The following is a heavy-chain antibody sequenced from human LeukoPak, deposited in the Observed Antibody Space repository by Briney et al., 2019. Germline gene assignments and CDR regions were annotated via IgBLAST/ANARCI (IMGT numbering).Heavy chain of an antibody. D-gene: IGHD4-23*01. CDR3: IRDPETMVVNYYYYYMDV. CDR1: GFTFGDYA. Sequence: PGRSLRLSCTASGFTFGDYAMSWVRQAPGKGLEWVGFIRSKAYGGTTEYAASVKGRFTISRDDSKSIAYLQMNSLKTEDTAVYYCIRDPETMVVNYYYYYMDVWGKGTTVTVSS. J-gene: IGHJ6*03. V-gene: IGHV3-49*04. CDR2: IRSKAYGGTT.